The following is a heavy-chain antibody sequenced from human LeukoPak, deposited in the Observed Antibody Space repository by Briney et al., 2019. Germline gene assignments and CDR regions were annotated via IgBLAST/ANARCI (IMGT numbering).Heavy chain of an antibody. Sequence: GASVKVSCKASGYTFTGYYMHWVRQAPGQGGEWMGWINPNSGGTNYAQKFQGRVTMTRDTSISTAYMELSRLRADDTAVYYCARDPGLWFGELYYFDYWGQGTLVTVSS. V-gene: IGHV1-2*02. CDR2: INPNSGGT. D-gene: IGHD3-10*01. CDR1: GYTFTGYY. CDR3: ARDPGLWFGELYYFDY. J-gene: IGHJ4*02.